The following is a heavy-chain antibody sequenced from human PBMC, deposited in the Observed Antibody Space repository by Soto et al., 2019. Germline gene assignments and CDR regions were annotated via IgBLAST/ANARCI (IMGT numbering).Heavy chain of an antibody. J-gene: IGHJ4*02. D-gene: IGHD4-17*01. CDR2: ISAYNGNT. CDR1: GYTFTSYG. CDR3: ARDDLAPPFTTVTREYYFDY. Sequence: GASVKVSCKASGYTFTSYGISWVRQAPGQGLEWMGWISAYNGNTNYAQKLQGRVTMTTDTSTSTAYMELRSLRSDDTAVYYCARDDLAPPFTTVTREYYFDYWGQGTLVTVSS. V-gene: IGHV1-18*01.